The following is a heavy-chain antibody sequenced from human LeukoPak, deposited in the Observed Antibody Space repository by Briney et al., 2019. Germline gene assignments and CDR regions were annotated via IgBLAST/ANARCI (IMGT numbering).Heavy chain of an antibody. V-gene: IGHV4-34*01. CDR2: INHSGST. D-gene: IGHD5-18*01. CDR3: ARGKRVGGYSYAALYYYYYMDV. Sequence: SESLSLTCAVYGGSFSGYYWSWIRQPPGKGLEWIGEINHSGSTNYNPSLKSRVTISVDTSKNQFSLNLSSVTAADTGVYYCARGKRVGGYSYAALYYYYYMDVWGKGTTVTVSS. CDR1: GGSFSGYY. J-gene: IGHJ6*03.